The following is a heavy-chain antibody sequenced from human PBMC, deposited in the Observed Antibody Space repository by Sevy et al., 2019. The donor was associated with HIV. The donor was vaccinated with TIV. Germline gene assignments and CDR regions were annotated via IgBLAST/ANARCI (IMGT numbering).Heavy chain of an antibody. CDR2: ISGSSNYI. Sequence: GGSLRLSCAASGFTFSSDSMIWVRQAPRKELEWVSSISGSSNYIYYPDSVKGRFTISRDNAKNSLYLQMNSLRAEDTTVYYCARVTAYCSGVRCYSTMGADVWGQGTTVTVSS. J-gene: IGHJ6*02. CDR1: GFTFSSDS. D-gene: IGHD2-15*01. V-gene: IGHV3-21*01. CDR3: ARVTAYCSGVRCYSTMGADV.